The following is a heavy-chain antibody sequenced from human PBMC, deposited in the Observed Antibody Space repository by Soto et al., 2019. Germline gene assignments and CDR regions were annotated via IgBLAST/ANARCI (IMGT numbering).Heavy chain of an antibody. V-gene: IGHV4-30-4*01. D-gene: IGHD6-19*01. CDR3: ARVAVVYGDS. J-gene: IGHJ4*02. CDR2: IYYSGST. CDR1: GGSISSVYYY. Sequence: SETLXLTCTVSGGSISSVYYYWSWIRQPPGKGLEWIGYIYYSGSTYYNPSLKSRVTISVDTSKNQFSLKLSSVTAADTAVYYCARVAVVYGDSWGQGTLVTVSS.